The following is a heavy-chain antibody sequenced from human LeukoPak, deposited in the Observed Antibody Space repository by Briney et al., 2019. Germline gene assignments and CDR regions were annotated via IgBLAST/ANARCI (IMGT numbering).Heavy chain of an antibody. CDR2: INPNSGGT. J-gene: IGHJ4*02. CDR1: GYTFTDYY. CDR3: ARLYGSTLDY. Sequence: ASVKVSCKASGYTFTDYYIHWVRQAPGQGLEWLGWINPNSGGTKYAQKFQGRVTMTTDTSTSTAYMELRSLRSDDTAVYYCARLYGSTLDYWGQGTLVTVSS. V-gene: IGHV1-2*02. D-gene: IGHD3-10*01.